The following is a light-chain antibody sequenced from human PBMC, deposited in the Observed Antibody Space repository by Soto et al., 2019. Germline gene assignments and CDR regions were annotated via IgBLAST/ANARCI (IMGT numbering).Light chain of an antibody. CDR2: GAA. Sequence: EIVMTQSPATLSVSPGERATLSCRASQSVFSSLAWYQQKPGQAPRLLIYGAATRATGIPARFSGSGSGTEFTLTISSLQSADFAVYFCQQYHNWPAFGQGTKVDIK. CDR3: QQYHNWPA. CDR1: QSVFSS. V-gene: IGKV3-15*01. J-gene: IGKJ1*01.